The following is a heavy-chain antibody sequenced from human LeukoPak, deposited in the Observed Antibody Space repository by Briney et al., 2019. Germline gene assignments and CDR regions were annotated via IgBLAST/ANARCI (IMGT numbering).Heavy chain of an antibody. CDR3: AKDRNLEIDY. Sequence: GGSLRLSCAASGFTFDDYGMSWVRHAPGKGLEWVSGISGRDGSTYYADSVRGRFTISRDNSKNTLYLQMNSLRAEDTAVYYCAKDRNLEIDYWGQGTLVTVSS. D-gene: IGHD2/OR15-2a*01. CDR1: GFTFDDYG. CDR2: ISGRDGST. J-gene: IGHJ4*02. V-gene: IGHV3-23*01.